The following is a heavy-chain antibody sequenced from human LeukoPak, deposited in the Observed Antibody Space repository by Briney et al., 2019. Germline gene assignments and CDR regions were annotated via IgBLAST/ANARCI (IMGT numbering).Heavy chain of an antibody. CDR1: GFTFSSYS. CDR2: ISSSSSYI. Sequence: PGGSLRLSCAASGFTFSSYSMNWVRQAPGKGLEWVSSISSSSSYIYYADSVKGRFTISRDNAKNSLYLQMNSLRAEDTAVYYCARDGQGYYYYMDVWGKGTTVTVSS. CDR3: ARDGQGYYYYMDV. J-gene: IGHJ6*03. V-gene: IGHV3-21*01.